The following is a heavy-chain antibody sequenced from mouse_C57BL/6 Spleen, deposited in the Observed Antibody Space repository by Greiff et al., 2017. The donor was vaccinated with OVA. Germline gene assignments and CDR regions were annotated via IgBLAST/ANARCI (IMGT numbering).Heavy chain of an antibody. CDR3: ARESYYGSSLCAY. Sequence: VQLQQSGPELVKPGASVKISCKASGYSFTGYYMNWVKQSPEKSLEWIGEINPSTGGTTYNQKFKAKATLTVDKSSSTAYMQLKSLTSEDSADYYCARESYYGSSLCAYWGQGTLGTVSA. D-gene: IGHD1-1*01. J-gene: IGHJ3*01. V-gene: IGHV1-42*01. CDR1: GYSFTGYY. CDR2: INPSTGGT.